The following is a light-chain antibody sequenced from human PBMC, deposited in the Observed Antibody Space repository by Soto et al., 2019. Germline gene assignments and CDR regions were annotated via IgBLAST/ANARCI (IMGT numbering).Light chain of an antibody. Sequence: QSVLTQPPSASGTPGQRVTISCSGSSSNIGSNSVNWYQQLPGTAPKLLIYSNDRRPSGVPDRFSGSKSGTSASLAISGLQSEDEADYYCAAWDDSLNGYVFGTGTKLIVL. CDR1: SSNIGSNS. J-gene: IGLJ1*01. V-gene: IGLV1-44*01. CDR2: SND. CDR3: AAWDDSLNGYV.